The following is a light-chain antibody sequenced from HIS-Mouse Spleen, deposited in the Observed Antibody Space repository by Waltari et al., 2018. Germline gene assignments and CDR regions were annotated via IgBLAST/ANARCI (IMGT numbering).Light chain of an antibody. J-gene: IGLJ3*02. Sequence: SSELTQDPAVSVALGQTVRLTCEGDSLRSYYESWYQQKPGQAPVLVIYGKNNRPSGIPDRFSGSSSGNTASLTITGAQAEDEADYYCNSRDSSGNHWVFGGGTKLTVL. CDR3: NSRDSSGNHWV. CDR2: GKN. V-gene: IGLV3-19*01. CDR1: SLRSYY.